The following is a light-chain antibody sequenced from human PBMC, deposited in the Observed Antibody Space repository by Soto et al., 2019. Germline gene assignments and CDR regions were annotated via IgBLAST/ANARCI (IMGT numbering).Light chain of an antibody. CDR3: QQYDSLPLT. CDR1: QDISKY. CDR2: GAS. Sequence: DIQMTQSPSSLSASVGDRVTITCQASQDISKYLSWCQQKPGKAPKLLIFGASNLETGVPSRFSASGSGTDFTFTISSLQPEDIATYYCQQYDSLPLTFGGGTKVDIK. J-gene: IGKJ4*01. V-gene: IGKV1-33*01.